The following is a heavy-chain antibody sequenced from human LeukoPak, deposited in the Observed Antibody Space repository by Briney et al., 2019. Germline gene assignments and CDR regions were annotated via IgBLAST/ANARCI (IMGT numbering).Heavy chain of an antibody. J-gene: IGHJ4*02. CDR2: MNPNSGNT. V-gene: IGHV1-8*01. Sequence: ASVKVSCKASGYTFTSYDINWVRQATGQGLEWMGWMNPNSGNTGYAQKFQGRVSMTRNTSTSTAYMKLNSLRAEDTAVYYCARRAAAGRCFDYWGQGTLVTVSS. CDR3: ARRAAAGRCFDY. D-gene: IGHD6-13*01. CDR1: GYTFTSYD.